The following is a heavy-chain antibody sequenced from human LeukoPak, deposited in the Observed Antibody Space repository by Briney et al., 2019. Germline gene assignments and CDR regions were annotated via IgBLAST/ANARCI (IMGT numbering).Heavy chain of an antibody. D-gene: IGHD5/OR15-5a*01. CDR2: ISYDGSNK. CDR3: AKEVYDGSY. CDR1: GFTFSSYG. J-gene: IGHJ3*01. V-gene: IGHV3-30*18. Sequence: GGSLRLSCAASGFTFSSYGMPWVRQAPGKGLEWVAVISYDGSNKYYADSVKGRFTISRDNSKNTLYLQMNSLRAEDTAVYYCAKEVYDGSYWGQGTMVTVSS.